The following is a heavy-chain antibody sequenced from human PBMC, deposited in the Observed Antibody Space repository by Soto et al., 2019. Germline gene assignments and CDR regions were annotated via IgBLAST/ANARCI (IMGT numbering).Heavy chain of an antibody. CDR1: GYTLTRYT. Sequence: AAVKFSCTASGYTLTRYTMNWVRQAPGQRLEWMGWINPDNGNTKSSQKFQDRVIITRDTSASTAYMDLSSLRSEDTAVYYCARGIATGQLDPWGQGALVTVSS. CDR3: ARGIATGQLDP. D-gene: IGHD2-15*01. V-gene: IGHV1-3*01. CDR2: INPDNGNT. J-gene: IGHJ5*02.